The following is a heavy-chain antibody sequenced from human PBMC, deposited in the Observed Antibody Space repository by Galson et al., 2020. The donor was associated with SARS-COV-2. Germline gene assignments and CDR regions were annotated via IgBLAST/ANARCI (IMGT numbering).Heavy chain of an antibody. Sequence: ASVKVSCKASGYTFTHYYIHWVRQAPGQGLEWMGSINPNYGDTNYAQKFQGWVTMTRDTSSSTAYLELSGLKSDDTAVYYCARDLAYNWTPYYFDYWGQGTLVTVSS. CDR3: ARDLAYNWTPYYFDY. V-gene: IGHV1-2*04. CDR2: INPNYGDT. CDR1: GYTFTHYY. J-gene: IGHJ4*02. D-gene: IGHD1-20*01.